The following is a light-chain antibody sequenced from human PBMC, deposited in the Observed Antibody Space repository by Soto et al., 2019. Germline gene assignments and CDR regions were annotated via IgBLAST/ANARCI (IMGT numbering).Light chain of an antibody. V-gene: IGKV1-39*01. CDR1: QSISNY. CDR2: AAF. Sequence: DIQMTQSPTSLSASVGDRVTIACRTSQSISNYLNWYQQKPGKAPKLLIYAAFSLQSGVPSRFSGSGSGTEFTLTISSLQAEDFATYYCQQSYSTPRTFGQGNKVEIK. CDR3: QQSYSTPRT. J-gene: IGKJ1*01.